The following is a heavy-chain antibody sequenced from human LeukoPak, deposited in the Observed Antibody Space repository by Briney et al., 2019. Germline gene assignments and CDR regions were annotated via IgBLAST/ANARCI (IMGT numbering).Heavy chain of an antibody. D-gene: IGHD3-22*01. CDR3: AKDIVGYYYDSSGYFLPDY. J-gene: IGHJ4*02. CDR2: ISWNSGSI. V-gene: IGHV3-9*01. CDR1: GFTFDDYA. Sequence: GRSLRLSCAASGFTFDDYAMHWVRQAPGKGLEWVSGISWNSGSIGYADSVKGRFTISRDNAKNSLYLQMNSLRAEDTALYYCAKDIVGYYYDSSGYFLPDYWGQGTLVTVSS.